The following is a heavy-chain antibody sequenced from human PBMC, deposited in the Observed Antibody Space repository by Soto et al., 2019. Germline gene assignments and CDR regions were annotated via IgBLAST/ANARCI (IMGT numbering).Heavy chain of an antibody. CDR2: IWYDGSNK. Sequence: QVQLVESGGGVVQPGRSLRLSCAASGFTFSSYGMHWVRQAPGKGLEWVAVIWYDGSNKYYADSVKGRFTISRDNSKNTLYLQMNSLRAEDTAVYYCARDRGHYRPPHYYYSGMDVWGQGTTVTVSS. CDR3: ARDRGHYRPPHYYYSGMDV. V-gene: IGHV3-33*01. J-gene: IGHJ6*02. CDR1: GFTFSSYG. D-gene: IGHD4-4*01.